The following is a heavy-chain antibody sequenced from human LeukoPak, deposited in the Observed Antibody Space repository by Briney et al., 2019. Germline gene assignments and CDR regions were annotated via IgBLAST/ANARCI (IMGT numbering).Heavy chain of an antibody. J-gene: IGHJ3*02. CDR1: GFTFTIFG. CDR3: ARTYDFGRGPPGDAFDN. CDR2: IDARSGIT. Sequence: GGSLRLSCAASGFTFTIFGLDWVRQAPGKGPEWVSYIDARSGITYYADSVQGRFTISRDNAKESVFLQMNSLRVDDTAVYYCARTYDFGRGPPGDAFDNWGPGTWVTVSS. D-gene: IGHD3-3*01. V-gene: IGHV3-48*01.